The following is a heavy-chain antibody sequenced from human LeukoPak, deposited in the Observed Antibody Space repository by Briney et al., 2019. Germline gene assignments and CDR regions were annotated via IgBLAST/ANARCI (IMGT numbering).Heavy chain of an antibody. V-gene: IGHV3-48*03. CDR1: GFTFSSYD. CDR3: ARDKTTYSSSWYSYYYYGMDV. D-gene: IGHD6-13*01. Sequence: PGGSLRLSCAASGFTFSSYDMNWVRQAPGKGLEWVSYISSSGSTIYYADSVKGRFTISRDNSKNSLYLQMNSLRAEDTAVYYCARDKTTYSSSWYSYYYYGMDVWGQGTMVTVSS. J-gene: IGHJ6*02. CDR2: ISSSGSTI.